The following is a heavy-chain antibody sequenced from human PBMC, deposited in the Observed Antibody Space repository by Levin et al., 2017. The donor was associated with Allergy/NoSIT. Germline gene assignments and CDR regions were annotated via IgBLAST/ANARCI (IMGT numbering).Heavy chain of an antibody. CDR1: GGSISSSY. CDR3: ASEPTYYDFWSGYYTPGFDY. Sequence: SQTLSLTCTVSGGSISSSYWSWIRQPAGKGLEWIGRIYTSGSTNYNPSLKSRVTMSVDTSKNQFSLKLSSVTAADTAVYYCASEPTYYDFWSGYYTPGFDYWGQGTLVTVSS. J-gene: IGHJ4*02. V-gene: IGHV4-4*07. D-gene: IGHD3-3*01. CDR2: IYTSGST.